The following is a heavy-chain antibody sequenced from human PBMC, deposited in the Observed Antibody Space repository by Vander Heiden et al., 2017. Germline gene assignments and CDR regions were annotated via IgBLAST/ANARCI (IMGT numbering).Heavy chain of an antibody. D-gene: IGHD1-26*01. V-gene: IGHV3-53*01. CDR2: GYSGGST. J-gene: IGHJ3*02. CDR3: ARVFGSGTYYSDAFDI. Sequence: EVQLVESGGGLIQPGGSLRLSCPAYGFTVRSHYMIWVRQAPGKGRAWVSGGYSGGSTYYADSVKGRFTISRDNSKNTLDLEMNRLRAEETVVYYCARVFGSGTYYSDAFDIWGQGTVVTVSS. CDR1: GFTVRSHY.